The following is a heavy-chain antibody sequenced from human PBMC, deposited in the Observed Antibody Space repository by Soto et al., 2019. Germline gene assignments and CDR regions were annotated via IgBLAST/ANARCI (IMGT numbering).Heavy chain of an antibody. CDR2: ISGSGGST. Sequence: EVQLLESGGGLVQPGGSLRLSCAASGFTFSSYAMSWVRQAPGKGLEWVSAISGSGGSTYYADSVKGRFTISRDNSKNMLYLQMNSLRAEDTAVYYCAKGKVRYNWNYSSDYWGQGTLVTVSS. V-gene: IGHV3-23*01. CDR1: GFTFSSYA. D-gene: IGHD1-7*01. CDR3: AKGKVRYNWNYSSDY. J-gene: IGHJ4*02.